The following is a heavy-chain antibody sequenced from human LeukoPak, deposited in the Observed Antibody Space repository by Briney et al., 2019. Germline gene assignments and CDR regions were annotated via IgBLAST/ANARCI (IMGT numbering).Heavy chain of an antibody. CDR1: GFTVRPSY. D-gene: IGHD3-10*01. Sequence: GGSLRLSCAASGFTVRPSYMTWVRQAPGKGLGWVSVIYSGGSTYYADSVKGRFTISRDNSKNTLYLQMNSLRAEDTAVYYCARIYGSGSYYKGRPLDYWGQGTLVTVSS. J-gene: IGHJ4*02. CDR3: ARIYGSGSYYKGRPLDY. V-gene: IGHV3-66*01. CDR2: IYSGGST.